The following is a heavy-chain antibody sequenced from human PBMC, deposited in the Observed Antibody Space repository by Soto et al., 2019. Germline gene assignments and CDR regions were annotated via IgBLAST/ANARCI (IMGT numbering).Heavy chain of an antibody. CDR1: GGSISSYY. J-gene: IGHJ4*02. V-gene: IGHV4-59*08. D-gene: IGHD3-3*01. CDR2: IYYSGST. CDR3: ARHLAQVTIFGVVSYFDY. Sequence: SETLSLTCTVSGGSISSYYWSWIRQPPGKGLEWIGYIYYSGSTNYNPSLKSRVTISVDTSKNQFSLKLSSVTAADTAVYYCARHLAQVTIFGVVSYFDYWGQGTLVTVSS.